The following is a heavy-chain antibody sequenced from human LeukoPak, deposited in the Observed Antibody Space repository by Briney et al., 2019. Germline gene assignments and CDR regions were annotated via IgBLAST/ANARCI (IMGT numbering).Heavy chain of an antibody. V-gene: IGHV3-66*01. D-gene: IGHD6-19*01. CDR2: IYSGGST. CDR1: GFTVSSNY. Sequence: GGSLRLSCAVSGFTVSSNYMTWVRQAPGKGLEWVSVIYSGGSTYYADSVKGRFTISRDNSKSTLYLQMNSLRVEDTAVYYCARGIAVADTGFFDYWGQGTLVTVSS. J-gene: IGHJ4*02. CDR3: ARGIAVADTGFFDY.